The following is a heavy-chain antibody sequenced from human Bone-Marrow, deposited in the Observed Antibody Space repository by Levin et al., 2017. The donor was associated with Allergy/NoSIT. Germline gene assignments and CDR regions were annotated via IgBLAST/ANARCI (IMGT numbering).Heavy chain of an antibody. Sequence: GESLKISCAASGFTFSSHSMSWVRQAPGKGLEWVSGIGGGGSNKYYADSVKGRFTISRDNSNNTLFLQMNSLRVEDTAVFFCARRYCSGGSCYSNIDHWGQGALVTVSS. D-gene: IGHD2-15*01. CDR2: IGGGGSNK. CDR3: ARRYCSGGSCYSNIDH. CDR1: GFTFSSHS. V-gene: IGHV3-23*01. J-gene: IGHJ4*02.